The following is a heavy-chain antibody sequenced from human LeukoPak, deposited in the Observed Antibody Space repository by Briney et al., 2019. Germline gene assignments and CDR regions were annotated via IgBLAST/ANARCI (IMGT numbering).Heavy chain of an antibody. CDR3: ARAHHLDYGDWFDP. V-gene: IGHV4-4*07. D-gene: IGHD4-17*01. J-gene: IGHJ5*02. Sequence: SDTLSLTCSVSGGSISSYFWSWIRQSAEKELEWIGRIHASGTIMYNPSLMGRVTMSMDTSKNRFSLKMSSVTAADTAVYYCARAHHLDYGDWFDPWGQGILVPVSS. CDR1: GGSISSYF. CDR2: IHASGTI.